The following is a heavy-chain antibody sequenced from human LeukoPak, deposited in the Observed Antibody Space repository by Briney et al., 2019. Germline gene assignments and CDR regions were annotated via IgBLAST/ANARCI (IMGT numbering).Heavy chain of an antibody. CDR3: ATAKSRQWLVFDY. J-gene: IGHJ4*02. D-gene: IGHD6-19*01. CDR1: GYTFTGYY. V-gene: IGHV1-24*01. Sequence: ASVKVSCKASGYTFTGYYMHWVRQAPGKGLEWMGGFDPEDGETIYAQKFQGRVTMTEDTSTDTAYMELSSLRSEDTAVYYCATAKSRQWLVFDYWGQGTLVTVSS. CDR2: FDPEDGET.